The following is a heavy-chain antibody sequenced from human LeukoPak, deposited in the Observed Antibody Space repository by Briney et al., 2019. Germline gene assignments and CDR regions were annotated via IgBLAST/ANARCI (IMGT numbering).Heavy chain of an antibody. Sequence: SETLSLTCTVSGGSISSSSYYWGWIRQPPGKGLEWIGSIYHSGSTYYNPSLKSRVTISVDTSKNQFSLKLSSVTAADTAVYYCASSLVVITSGRAFDIWGQGTMVTVSS. CDR2: IYHSGST. J-gene: IGHJ3*02. CDR1: GGSISSSSYY. D-gene: IGHD3-22*01. CDR3: ASSLVVITSGRAFDI. V-gene: IGHV4-39*07.